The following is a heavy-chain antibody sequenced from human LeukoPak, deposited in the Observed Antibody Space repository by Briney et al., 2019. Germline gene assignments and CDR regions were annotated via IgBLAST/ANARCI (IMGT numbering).Heavy chain of an antibody. Sequence: TGGSLRLSCAASGFTFSSYGMRWVRQAPGKWLEWVAFIQYDGGNKYYADSVKGRFTISRDNSRNTLYLQMNSMRAEDTAVYYCAKVSQVLEWLLYAGYMDVWGQGTPVTVSS. CDR3: AKVSQVLEWLLYAGYMDV. CDR1: GFTFSSYG. V-gene: IGHV3-30*02. D-gene: IGHD3-3*01. J-gene: IGHJ6*03. CDR2: IQYDGGNK.